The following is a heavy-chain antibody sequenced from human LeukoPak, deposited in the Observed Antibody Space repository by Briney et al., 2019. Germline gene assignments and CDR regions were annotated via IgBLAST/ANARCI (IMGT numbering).Heavy chain of an antibody. V-gene: IGHV4-39*01. CDR1: GGSISSSSYY. J-gene: IGHJ4*02. Sequence: ASETLSLTCTVCGGSISSSSYYWGWIRQPPGKGLEWIGSIYYSGSTYYNPSLKSRVTISVDTSKNQFSLKLSSVTAADTAVYYCARLSLPGYCPFWGQGTLVTVSS. CDR2: IYYSGST. CDR3: ARLSLPGYCPF. D-gene: IGHD2-15*01.